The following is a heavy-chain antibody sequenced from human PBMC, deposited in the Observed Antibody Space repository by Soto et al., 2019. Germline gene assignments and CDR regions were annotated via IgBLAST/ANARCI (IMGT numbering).Heavy chain of an antibody. J-gene: IGHJ4*02. CDR3: ARLTTSSGWYLFDY. V-gene: IGHV4-61*01. CDR1: GGSVSSSFFY. Sequence: SETLSLTCTVSGGSVSSSFFYWSWVRQPPGQRLEWIGYIYYAGTTNYNPSLGSRVAMSVDTSKKQFTLNLRSLTAADTARYCGARLTTSSGWYLFDYCGQGLLVTVSS. D-gene: IGHD6-13*01. CDR2: IYYAGTT.